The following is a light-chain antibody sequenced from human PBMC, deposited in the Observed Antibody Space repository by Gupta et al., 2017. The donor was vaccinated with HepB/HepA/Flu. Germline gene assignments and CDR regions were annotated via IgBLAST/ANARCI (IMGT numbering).Light chain of an antibody. CDR1: SSDVGGYNY. Sequence: QSALTQPASVSGSPGQSNTISCTGTSSDVGGYNYVSWYQQHPGKAPKVMIYDVTSRPSGVSTRFSGSKSGNTASLTIPGLQAEDEADYYCSSYTSSSTVVFGGGTKLTVL. CDR3: SSYTSSSTVV. J-gene: IGLJ2*01. V-gene: IGLV2-14*03. CDR2: DVT.